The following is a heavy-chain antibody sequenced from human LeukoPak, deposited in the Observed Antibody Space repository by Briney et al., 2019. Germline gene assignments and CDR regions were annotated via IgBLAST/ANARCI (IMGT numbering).Heavy chain of an antibody. J-gene: IGHJ4*02. D-gene: IGHD5-18*01. Sequence: GGSLRLSCAASGFTFSDYYMSWIRRAPGKGLEWVSYISSSGSTVYYADSVKGRFTISRDNAKNSLYLQMNSLRAEDTAVYYCARDLGGVDTAMVGYWGQGTLVTVSS. V-gene: IGHV3-11*01. CDR3: ARDLGGVDTAMVGY. CDR2: ISSSGSTV. CDR1: GFTFSDYY.